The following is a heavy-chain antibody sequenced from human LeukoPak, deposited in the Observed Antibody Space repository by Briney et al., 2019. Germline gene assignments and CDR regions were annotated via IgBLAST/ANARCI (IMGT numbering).Heavy chain of an antibody. CDR2: INPSGGST. V-gene: IGHV1-46*01. Sequence: ASVKVSCKASGGTFSSYAISWVRQAPGQGLEWMGIINPSGGSTSYAQKFQGRVTMTRDMSTRTVYMELSSLRSDDTAVYYCARAPSSGWYAYYYYYMDVWGKGTTVTVSS. CDR1: GGTFSSYA. CDR3: ARAPSSGWYAYYYYYMDV. D-gene: IGHD6-19*01. J-gene: IGHJ6*03.